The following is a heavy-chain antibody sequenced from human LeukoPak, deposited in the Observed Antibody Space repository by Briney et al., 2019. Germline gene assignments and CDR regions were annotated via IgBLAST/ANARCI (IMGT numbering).Heavy chain of an antibody. CDR1: GGSISSSSYY. Sequence: SETLSLTCTVSGGSISSSSYYWGWIRQPPGKGLEWIGSIYYSGSTYYNPSLKSRVTISVDRSKNQFSLNLNSVTAADTAVYYCARNTVYCMDVWGQGTTVTVSS. CDR3: ARNTVYCMDV. CDR2: IYYSGST. V-gene: IGHV4-39*07. J-gene: IGHJ6*02.